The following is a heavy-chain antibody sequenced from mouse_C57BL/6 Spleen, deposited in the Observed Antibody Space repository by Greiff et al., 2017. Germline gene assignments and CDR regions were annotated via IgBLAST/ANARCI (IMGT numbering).Heavy chain of an antibody. CDR3: AQQATEAWLAY. CDR1: GYTFTSYW. Sequence: QVQLKQPGAELVKPGASVKMSCKASGYTFTSYWITWVKQRPGPGLEWMGDIYPGSGSTNYNEKFKSKATLTVDTSSSTAYMQLSSLTAEDSAVYYCAQQATEAWLAYWGQGTLVTVSA. D-gene: IGHD3-2*02. CDR2: IYPGSGST. V-gene: IGHV1-55*01. J-gene: IGHJ3*01.